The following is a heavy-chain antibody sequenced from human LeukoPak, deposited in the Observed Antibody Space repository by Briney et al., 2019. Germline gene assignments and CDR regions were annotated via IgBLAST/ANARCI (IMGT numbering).Heavy chain of an antibody. CDR1: GYSFTSYW. CDR2: IYPGDSDT. Sequence: GESLQISCKGSGYSFTSYWIGWVRQLPGKGLEWMGIIYPGDSDTRYSPSFQGQVTISADKSISTAYLQWSSLKASDTAMYYCARHYDYVWGSYRSPRNWFDPWGQGTLVTVSS. J-gene: IGHJ5*02. CDR3: ARHYDYVWGSYRSPRNWFDP. V-gene: IGHV5-51*01. D-gene: IGHD3-16*02.